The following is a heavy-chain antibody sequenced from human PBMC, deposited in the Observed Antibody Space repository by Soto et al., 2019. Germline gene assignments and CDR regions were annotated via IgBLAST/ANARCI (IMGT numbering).Heavy chain of an antibody. CDR1: GGSIRSGDHY. J-gene: IGHJ4*02. CDR3: ARWQGYTYGDY. V-gene: IGHV4-31*03. Sequence: QVQLQESGPGLVKPSQTLSLTCTVSGGSIRSGDHYWTWIRQHPGKGLEYIGYIYFSGSTYYHPSLACRVTIVIDTSANQFSLRLSSVTAADTAVYYCARWQGYTYGDYWGQGTVVTVSA. D-gene: IGHD5-18*01. CDR2: IYFSGST.